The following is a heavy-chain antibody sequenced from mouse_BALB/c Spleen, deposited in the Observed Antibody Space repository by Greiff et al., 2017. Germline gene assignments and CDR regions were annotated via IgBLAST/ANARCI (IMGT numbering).Heavy chain of an antibody. V-gene: IGHV1-9*01. CDR2: ILPGSGST. CDR3: ARRGNWDGVDY. J-gene: IGHJ2*01. D-gene: IGHD4-1*01. Sequence: VKLQESGAELMKPGASVKISCKATGYTFSSYWIEWVKQRPGHGLEWIGEILPGSGSTNYNEKFKGKATFTADTSSNTAYMQLSSLTSEDSAVYYCARRGNWDGVDYWGQGTTLTVSS. CDR1: GYTFSSYW.